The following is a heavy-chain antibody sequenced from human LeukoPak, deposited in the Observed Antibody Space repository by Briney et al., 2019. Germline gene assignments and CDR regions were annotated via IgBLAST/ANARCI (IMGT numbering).Heavy chain of an antibody. CDR1: GYTFTSYG. V-gene: IGHV1-18*01. Sequence: GASVKVSCKASGYTFTSYGISWVRQTPGQGLEWMGWISAYNGNTNYAQKLQGRVTMTTDTSTSTAYMELRSLRSDDTAVYYCARDYYDSSGQYGMDVWGQGTTVTVSS. D-gene: IGHD3-22*01. CDR3: ARDYYDSSGQYGMDV. CDR2: ISAYNGNT. J-gene: IGHJ6*02.